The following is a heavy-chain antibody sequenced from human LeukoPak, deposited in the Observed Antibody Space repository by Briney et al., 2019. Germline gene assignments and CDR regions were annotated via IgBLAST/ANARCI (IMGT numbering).Heavy chain of an antibody. D-gene: IGHD3-10*01. CDR1: GFTFSNHD. J-gene: IGHJ3*02. CDR3: ARGGNYFGSGTYPFPLDI. V-gene: IGHV3-13*01. CDR2: IGTGGDT. Sequence: GGSLRLSCAASGFTFSNHDMHWVRQATGEGLEWVSAIGTGGDTYYDASVKGRFTISRENARSSLYLQMNSLRVGDTAVYYCARGGNYFGSGTYPFPLDIWGQGTMVTVSS.